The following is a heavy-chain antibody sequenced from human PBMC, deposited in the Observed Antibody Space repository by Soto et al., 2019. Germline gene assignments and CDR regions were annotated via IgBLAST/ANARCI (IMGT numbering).Heavy chain of an antibody. CDR2: IIPIFGTA. V-gene: IGHV1-69*01. D-gene: IGHD3-22*01. CDR1: GGTFSSYA. J-gene: IGHJ3*02. Sequence: QVQLVQSGAEVKKPGSSVKVSCKASGGTFSSYAISWVRQAPGQGLEWMGGIIPIFGTANYAQKLQGRVTITADESTSTAYMELSSLRSEDTAVYYCARDREGTDYYDSSGYYEDAFDIWGQGTMVTVSS. CDR3: ARDREGTDYYDSSGYYEDAFDI.